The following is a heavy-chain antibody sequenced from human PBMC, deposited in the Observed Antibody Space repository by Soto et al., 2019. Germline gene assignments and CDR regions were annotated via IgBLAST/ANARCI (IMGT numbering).Heavy chain of an antibody. V-gene: IGHV3-21*01. D-gene: IGHD2-2*01. CDR1: GFTFSSYS. Sequence: GGSLRLSCAASGFTFSSYSMNWVRQAPGKGLEWVSSISSSSSNIYYADSVKGRFTISRDNAKNSLYLQMNSLRAEDTAVYYCARDTIVVVPARRGSYYYDMDVWGQGTTVTVSS. J-gene: IGHJ6*02. CDR2: ISSSSSNI. CDR3: ARDTIVVVPARRGSYYYDMDV.